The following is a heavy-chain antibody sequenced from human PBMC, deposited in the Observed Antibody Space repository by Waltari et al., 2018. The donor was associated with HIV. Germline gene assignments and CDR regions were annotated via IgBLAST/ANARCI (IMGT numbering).Heavy chain of an antibody. J-gene: IGHJ5*02. CDR1: GGSISSNSYY. CDR2: VYYSGST. Sequence: GGSISSNSYYWGWIRQPPGKGLEWIGSVYYSGSTYYNPSLKSRVTISVDTPKNHFSLKLTSMTATDSAVYYCARGYCSSRACYTGSWFDPWGQGTLVTVSS. V-gene: IGHV4-39*02. D-gene: IGHD2-8*01. CDR3: ARGYCSSRACYTGSWFDP.